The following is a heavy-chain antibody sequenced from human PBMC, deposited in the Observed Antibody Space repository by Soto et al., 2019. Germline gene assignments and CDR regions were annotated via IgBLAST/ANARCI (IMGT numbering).Heavy chain of an antibody. D-gene: IGHD3-22*01. CDR3: ARGIRRSSGGELAK. J-gene: IGHJ4*02. V-gene: IGHV1-69*06. Sequence: QVQLDQSGAEVKKPGSSVKVSCKASGGSFSSDAISWVRQAPGQGLEWMGGIIPMFGSPNYAPKFQGRVTITADKATSTLDMELSSLRSDDTDVAYSARGIRRSSGGELAKWGQRTQVTVSS. CDR2: IIPMFGSP. CDR1: GGSFSSDA.